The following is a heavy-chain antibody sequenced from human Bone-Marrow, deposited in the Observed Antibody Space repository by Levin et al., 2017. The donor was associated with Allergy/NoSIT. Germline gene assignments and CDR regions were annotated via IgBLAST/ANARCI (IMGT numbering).Heavy chain of an antibody. J-gene: IGHJ4*02. CDR2: IYYSGTT. CDR3: ARDSRGYDILTGYYNVYHFDY. D-gene: IGHD3-9*01. V-gene: IGHV4-59*01. Sequence: SETLSLTCTVSGGSISSYYWSWIRQPPGKGLEWIGYIYYSGTTNYNPSLKSRVTISVDTSKNQFSLKLSSVTAADTAVYYCARDSRGYDILTGYYNVYHFDYWGQGTLVTVSS. CDR1: GGSISSYY.